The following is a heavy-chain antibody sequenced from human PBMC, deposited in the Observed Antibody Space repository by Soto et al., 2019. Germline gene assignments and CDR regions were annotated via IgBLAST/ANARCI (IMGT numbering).Heavy chain of an antibody. D-gene: IGHD2-15*01. CDR1: GFTFSSNA. CDR3: AKGRWGCSGGSCYEVVGYFDY. J-gene: IGHJ4*02. CDR2: IIVSGGSK. V-gene: IGHV3-23*01. Sequence: GGSRRLPLAASGFTFSSNARTWVPQAPGKGLDWVSAIIVSGGSKNYAESVKGRFTISRDNSKNTLYLQMNSLRAEDTAVYYCAKGRWGCSGGSCYEVVGYFDYWGQGTLVTVSS.